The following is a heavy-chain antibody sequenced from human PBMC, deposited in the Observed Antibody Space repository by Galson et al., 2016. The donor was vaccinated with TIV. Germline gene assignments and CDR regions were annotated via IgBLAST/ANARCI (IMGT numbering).Heavy chain of an antibody. CDR1: GFTFSVYS. CDR2: ISASHSTI. CDR3: ARTVSGGGFYYSGMDV. Sequence: SLRLSCAASGFTFSVYSMNWISQAPGKGLEWVSYISASHSTIYYADSVKGRVTISRDNAKNSLCLQMDSLRAEDTAVYYCARTVSGGGFYYSGMDVWGQGTTVTVSS. V-gene: IGHV3-48*01. D-gene: IGHD2-15*01. J-gene: IGHJ6*02.